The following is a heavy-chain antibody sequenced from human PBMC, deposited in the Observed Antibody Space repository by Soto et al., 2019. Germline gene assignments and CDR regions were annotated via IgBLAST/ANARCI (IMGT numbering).Heavy chain of an antibody. CDR2: IIPIFGTA. CDR3: ASLYSYGMEGYYYGMDV. Sequence: SVKVSCKASGDTFSSYAISWVRQAPGQGLEWMGGIIPIFGTANYAQKFQGRVTITADESTSTAYMELSSLRSEDTAVYYCASLYSYGMEGYYYGMDVWGQGTTVTAP. CDR1: GDTFSSYA. J-gene: IGHJ6*02. V-gene: IGHV1-69*13. D-gene: IGHD5-18*01.